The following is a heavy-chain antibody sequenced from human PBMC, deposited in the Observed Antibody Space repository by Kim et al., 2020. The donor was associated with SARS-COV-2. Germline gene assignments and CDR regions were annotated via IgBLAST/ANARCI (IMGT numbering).Heavy chain of an antibody. D-gene: IGHD4-17*01. J-gene: IGHJ4*02. CDR2: IKQDGSEK. Sequence: GGSPRLSCAASGFTFSSYWMSWVRQAPGKGLEWVANIKQDGSEKYYVDSVKGRFTISRDNAKNSLYLQMNSLRAEDTAVYYCAREGGSTVTTDYFDYWGQGTLVTVSS. CDR1: GFTFSSYW. V-gene: IGHV3-7*01. CDR3: AREGGSTVTTDYFDY.